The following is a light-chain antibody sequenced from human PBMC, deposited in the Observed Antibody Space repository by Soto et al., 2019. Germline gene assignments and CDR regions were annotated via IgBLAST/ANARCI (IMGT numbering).Light chain of an antibody. Sequence: DLVMTQSLLSPPVMPGEPASISCRSGQSLLHSNGYKFFDWYLQRPGQSPQXXXYLASNRSSGVPDRFSGSGSGTDGTMKISRVEEEDGCVYDGMQALQSPRTFGQGTKVDIK. CDR3: MQALQSPRT. V-gene: IGKV2-28*01. J-gene: IGKJ1*01. CDR2: LAS. CDR1: QSLLHSNGYKF.